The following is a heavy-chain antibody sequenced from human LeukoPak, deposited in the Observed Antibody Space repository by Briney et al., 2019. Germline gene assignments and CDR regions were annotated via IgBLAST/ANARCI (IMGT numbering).Heavy chain of an antibody. CDR3: ARPLVRGVLPSYFDY. CDR1: GYSFTSYW. CDR2: IYPGDSDT. J-gene: IGHJ4*02. V-gene: IGHV5-51*01. D-gene: IGHD3-10*01. Sequence: GESLKISCMGSGYSFTSYWIGWVRQMPGKGLEWMGIIYPGDSDTRYSPSFQGQVTISADKSISTAYLQWSSLKASDTAMYYCARPLVRGVLPSYFDYWGQGTLVTVSS.